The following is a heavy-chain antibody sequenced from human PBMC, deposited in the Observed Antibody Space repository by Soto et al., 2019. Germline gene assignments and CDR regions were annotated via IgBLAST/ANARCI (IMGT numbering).Heavy chain of an antibody. CDR3: ARVWGGSNGFDP. V-gene: IGHV4-30-2*01. D-gene: IGHD3-16*01. Sequence: SETLSLTCAVSGAYMRNDYYYWSWVRQKPGKGLEWIGYIYHSGSTYYNPSLKSRVTISVDRSKNQFSLKLSSVTAADTAVYYCARVWGGSNGFDPWGQGTLVTVSS. CDR2: IYHSGST. J-gene: IGHJ5*02. CDR1: GAYMRNDYYY.